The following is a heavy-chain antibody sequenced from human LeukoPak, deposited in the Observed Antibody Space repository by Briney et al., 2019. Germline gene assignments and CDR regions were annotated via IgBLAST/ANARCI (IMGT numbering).Heavy chain of an antibody. CDR2: INPNSGGT. CDR1: GYTFTGYY. V-gene: IGHV1-2*02. CDR3: ARDRGNWGGRDAFDI. D-gene: IGHD7-27*01. Sequence: ASVKVSCKASGYTFTGYYMHWVRQAPGQGLEWMGWINPNSGGTNYAQKFQGRVTMTRDTSISTAYMELSRPRSDDTAVYYCARDRGNWGGRDAFDIWGQGTMVTVSS. J-gene: IGHJ3*02.